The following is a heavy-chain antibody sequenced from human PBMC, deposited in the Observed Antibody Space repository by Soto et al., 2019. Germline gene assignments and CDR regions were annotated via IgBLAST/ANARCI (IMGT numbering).Heavy chain of an antibody. CDR1: GFSLSTSGVG. D-gene: IGHD3-22*01. J-gene: IGHJ3*02. CDR2: IYWDDDK. V-gene: IGHV2-5*02. CDR3: AHSDHDSSGYWDAFDI. Sequence: QITLKESGPTLVKPTQTLTLTCTFSGFSLSTSGVGVGWIRQPPGKALEWLALIYWDDDKRYSPSLKSRLTITXXTXKXXVVLTMTNMDPVDTATYYCAHSDHDSSGYWDAFDIWGQGTMVTVSS.